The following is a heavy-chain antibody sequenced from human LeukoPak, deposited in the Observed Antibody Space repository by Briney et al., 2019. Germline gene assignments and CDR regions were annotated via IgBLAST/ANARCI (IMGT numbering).Heavy chain of an antibody. V-gene: IGHV3-48*03. Sequence: GGSLRLSCAASGFNLRSYEMNWVRQAPGKGLEWVSFISSSGTTPYYADSVKGRFTISRDNAKNSLYLQMNSLRAEDTAVYYCARIVWAAYYREMDYWGQGTLVTVSS. CDR3: ARIVWAAYYREMDY. CDR2: ISSSGTTP. D-gene: IGHD3/OR15-3a*01. CDR1: GFNLRSYE. J-gene: IGHJ4*02.